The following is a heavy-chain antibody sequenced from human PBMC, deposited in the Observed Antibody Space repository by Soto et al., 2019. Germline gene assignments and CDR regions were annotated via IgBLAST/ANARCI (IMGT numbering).Heavy chain of an antibody. CDR3: TTALNYYDSSGYYLFSGY. J-gene: IGHJ4*02. D-gene: IGHD3-22*01. Sequence: GGSMRLSCAASGFTFSSYAMRWVRQAQGKGLEWVSAISGSGGSTYYADSVKGRFTISRDNSKNTLYLQMNSLKTEDTAVYYCTTALNYYDSSGYYLFSGYWGQGTLVTVSS. CDR2: ISGSGGST. V-gene: IGHV3-23*01. CDR1: GFTFSSYA.